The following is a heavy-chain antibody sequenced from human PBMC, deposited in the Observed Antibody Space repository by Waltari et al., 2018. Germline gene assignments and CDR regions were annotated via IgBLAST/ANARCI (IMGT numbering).Heavy chain of an antibody. D-gene: IGHD5-18*01. CDR1: GGSTSNSAYY. CDR3: AKPGNKYGYDY. V-gene: IGHV4-39*01. J-gene: IGHJ4*02. Sequence: QLQLQESGPGLVKPSETLSLTCSVSGGSTSNSAYYWSWIRQTPGKGLEWIGTVFDSGATYYNPSLKSRVSMFVDTSSNMFSQRLSSVTAADTAVYYWAKPGNKYGYDYWGQGTLVTVSS. CDR2: VFDSGAT.